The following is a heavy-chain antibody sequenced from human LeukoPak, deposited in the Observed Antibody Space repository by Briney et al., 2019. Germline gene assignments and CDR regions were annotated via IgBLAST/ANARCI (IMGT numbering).Heavy chain of an antibody. D-gene: IGHD3-22*01. CDR1: GFTFSSYA. Sequence: GRSLRLSCAASGFTFSSYATHWVRQAPGKGLEWVAVISYDGSNKYYADSVKGRFTISRDNSKNTLYLQMNSLRAEDTAVYYCARAKYYYDSSGYFDYWGQGTLVTVSS. CDR2: ISYDGSNK. J-gene: IGHJ4*02. CDR3: ARAKYYYDSSGYFDY. V-gene: IGHV3-30-3*01.